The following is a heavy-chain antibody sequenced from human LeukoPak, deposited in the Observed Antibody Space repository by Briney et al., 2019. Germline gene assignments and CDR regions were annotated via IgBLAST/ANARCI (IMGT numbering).Heavy chain of an antibody. J-gene: IGHJ4*02. D-gene: IGHD3-22*01. V-gene: IGHV4-59*01. CDR1: GGSISSYY. CDR2: IQYSGGT. CDR3: ARAVVVVIHTAYYFDY. Sequence: SETLSLTCTVSGGSISSYYWSWIRQPPGKGLEWIGYIQYSGGTNYNPSLKSRVTILVDTSKNQFSLKLSSVTAADTAVYYCARAVVVVIHTAYYFDYWGQGTLVTVSS.